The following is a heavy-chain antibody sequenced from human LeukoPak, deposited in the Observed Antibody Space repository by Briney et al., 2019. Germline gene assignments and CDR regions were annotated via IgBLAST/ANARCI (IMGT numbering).Heavy chain of an antibody. D-gene: IGHD2-8*01. CDR2: ISGSGGST. CDR3: ARDLGYGTNGVCHTRFDY. V-gene: IGHV3-23*01. CDR1: GFTFSSYA. J-gene: IGHJ4*02. Sequence: GGSLRLSCAASGFTFSSYAKSWVRQAPGKGLEWVSAISGSGGSTYYADSVKGRFTISRDNSKNTLYLQMNSLRAEDTAVYYCARDLGYGTNGVCHTRFDYWGQGTLVAVSS.